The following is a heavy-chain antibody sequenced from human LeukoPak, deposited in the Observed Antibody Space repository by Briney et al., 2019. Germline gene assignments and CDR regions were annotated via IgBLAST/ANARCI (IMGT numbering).Heavy chain of an antibody. J-gene: IGHJ4*02. CDR2: IYYTGST. D-gene: IGHD2-2*01. Sequence: PSETLSLTCTVSGGSIDSYYWSSVRQPPGKGLEWIGYIYYTGSTEYHPSLKSRVTISLDTSKNQFSLKLTSVTAADTAVYYCARVYQSAEYYFDYWGQGSLASVSS. CDR3: ARVYQSAEYYFDY. CDR1: GGSIDSYY. V-gene: IGHV4-59*01.